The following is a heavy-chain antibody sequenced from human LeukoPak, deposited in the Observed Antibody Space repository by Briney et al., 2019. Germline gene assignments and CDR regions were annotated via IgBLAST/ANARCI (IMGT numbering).Heavy chain of an antibody. J-gene: IGHJ4*02. CDR1: GYTFTSYA. D-gene: IGHD2-15*01. V-gene: IGHV1-3*01. CDR2: INAGNGNT. Sequence: ASVKVSCKASGYTFTSYAMHWVRQAPGKRLEWMGWINAGNGNTKYSQKFQGRVTITRDTSASTAYMELSSLRSEDTAVYYCARGVVVVAAVDYCGQGTLVTVSS. CDR3: ARGVVVVAAVDY.